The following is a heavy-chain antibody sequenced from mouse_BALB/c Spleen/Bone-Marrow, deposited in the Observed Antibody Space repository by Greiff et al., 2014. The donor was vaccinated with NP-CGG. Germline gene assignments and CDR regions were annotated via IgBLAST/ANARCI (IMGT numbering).Heavy chain of an antibody. Sequence: QVQLQQSGAELVKPGASVKLSCKASGYTFTSYWMHWVKQRPGQGLEWIGEINPSNGRTNYNERFKSKATLTVDKSSSTAYMQLSSLTAEDSAVYYCAPYYYGSSYRSYWYFDDWGAGTTGTVAA. D-gene: IGHD1-1*01. CDR2: INPSNGRT. V-gene: IGHV1S81*02. CDR1: GYTFTSYW. J-gene: IGHJ1*01. CDR3: APYYYGSSYRSYWYFDD.